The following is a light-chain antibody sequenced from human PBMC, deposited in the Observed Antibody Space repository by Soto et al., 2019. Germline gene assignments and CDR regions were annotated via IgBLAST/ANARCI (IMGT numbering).Light chain of an antibody. CDR3: QQYDNLPLT. Sequence: DILMTQSPSSLSASVRDSVTITCQASHDISDYLNWYQQKPGKAPKLLIYDASNLETGVPSRFSGSGSGTDFTFTISSLQPEDIATYYCQQYDNLPLTFGGETKVDI. CDR1: HDISDY. J-gene: IGKJ4*01. V-gene: IGKV1-33*01. CDR2: DAS.